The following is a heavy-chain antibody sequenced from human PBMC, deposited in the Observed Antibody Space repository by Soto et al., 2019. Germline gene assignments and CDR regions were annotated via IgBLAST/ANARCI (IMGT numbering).Heavy chain of an antibody. CDR2: ISSDGGST. D-gene: IGHD5-12*01. J-gene: IGHJ4*02. CDR1: GFTFRGYA. Sequence: EVLLVESGGGLVQPGGSLRLSCAASGFTFRGYAMHWVRQAPGKGLEYVSRISSDGGSTYYVNSVKGRFAISRDNSNNTMYLQLGSLRTDDMAVYYCARDGVATRAFDYWGQGTLVTVSS. CDR3: ARDGVATRAFDY. V-gene: IGHV3-64*01.